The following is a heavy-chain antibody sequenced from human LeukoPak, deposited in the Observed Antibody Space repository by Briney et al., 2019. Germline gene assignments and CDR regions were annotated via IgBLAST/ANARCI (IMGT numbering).Heavy chain of an antibody. V-gene: IGHV1-69*04. Sequence: GSSVKVSCKASGGTFSSYAISWVRQAPGQGLEWMGRIIPILGIANYAQKFQGRVTITADKSTSTAYMELSSLRSEDTAVYYRARLAQWLSIYGMDVWGQGTTVTVSS. D-gene: IGHD6-19*01. CDR1: GGTFSSYA. CDR2: IIPILGIA. CDR3: ARLAQWLSIYGMDV. J-gene: IGHJ6*02.